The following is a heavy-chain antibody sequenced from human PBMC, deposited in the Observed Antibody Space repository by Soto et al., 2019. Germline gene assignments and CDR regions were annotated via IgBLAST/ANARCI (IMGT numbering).Heavy chain of an antibody. CDR3: TTSVTGTPRAIDY. D-gene: IGHD1-7*01. CDR2: IKSQIDGGRI. Sequence: KPGGSLRLSCEVSGLTFAKVWMSWIRQAPGKGLEWVGRIKSQIDGGRIDYAAPVKDRFTISRDDSKNTLYLQMNSLKTEDTAVYYCTTSVTGTPRAIDYWGQGNLVTVSS. CDR1: GLTFAKVW. J-gene: IGHJ4*02. V-gene: IGHV3-15*01.